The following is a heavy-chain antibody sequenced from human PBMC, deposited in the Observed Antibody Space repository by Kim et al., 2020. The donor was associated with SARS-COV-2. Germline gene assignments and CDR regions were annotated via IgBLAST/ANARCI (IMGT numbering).Heavy chain of an antibody. Sequence: ASVKVSCKASGYTFTGYYMHWVRQAPGQGLEWMGWINPNSGGTSYAQKFQGRVTMTRDTSISTAYMELSRVRSDDTAVYYCAREYGDYDAFDIWGQGTMVTVSS. CDR3: AREYGDYDAFDI. V-gene: IGHV1-2*02. D-gene: IGHD4-17*01. CDR2: INPNSGGT. CDR1: GYTFTGYY. J-gene: IGHJ3*02.